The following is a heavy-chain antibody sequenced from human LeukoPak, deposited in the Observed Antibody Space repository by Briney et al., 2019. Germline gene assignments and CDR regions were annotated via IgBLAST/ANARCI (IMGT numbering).Heavy chain of an antibody. Sequence: SSETLSLTCTVSGGSIISYYWSWIRQPPGKGLEWIGYMSHSGNTNYNPSLKSRVTISVDTSKNQFSLKLSSVTAADTAVYYCARGLFAGEGDYWGQGTLVTVSS. CDR1: GGSIISYY. D-gene: IGHD3-22*01. V-gene: IGHV4-59*01. CDR3: ARGLFAGEGDY. CDR2: MSHSGNT. J-gene: IGHJ4*02.